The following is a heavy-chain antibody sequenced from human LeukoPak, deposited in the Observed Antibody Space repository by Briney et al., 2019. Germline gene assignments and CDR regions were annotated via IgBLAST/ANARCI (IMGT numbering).Heavy chain of an antibody. V-gene: IGHV3-30*02. Sequence: GGSLRLSCAASGFTFSDYYMSWIRQAPGKGLEWVAFIRYDGSNKYYADSVKGRFTISRDNSKNTLYLQMNSLRAEDTAVYYCAKSMVGYYYYMDVWGKGTTVTISS. CDR1: GFTFSDYY. D-gene: IGHD4/OR15-4a*01. CDR3: AKSMVGYYYYMDV. J-gene: IGHJ6*03. CDR2: IRYDGSNK.